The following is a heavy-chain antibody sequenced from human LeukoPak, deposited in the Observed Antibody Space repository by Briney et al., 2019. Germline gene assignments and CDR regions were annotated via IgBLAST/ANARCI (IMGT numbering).Heavy chain of an antibody. D-gene: IGHD1-7*01. V-gene: IGHV4-34*01. CDR2: INHSGST. J-gene: IGHJ4*02. Sequence: SETLSLTCAVYGGSFSGYYWNWIRQPPGKGLEWIGEINHSGSTNYNPSLKSRVTISVDTSKNQFSLKLSSVTAADTAVYYCARTKEYNWNYRYYFDYWGQGTLVTVSS. CDR3: ARTKEYNWNYRYYFDY. CDR1: GGSFSGYY.